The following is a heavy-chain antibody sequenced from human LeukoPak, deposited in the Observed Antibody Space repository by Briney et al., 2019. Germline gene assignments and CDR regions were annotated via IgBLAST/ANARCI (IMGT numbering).Heavy chain of an antibody. CDR2: IIPIFGTA. Sequence: SVKVSCKASGGTFSSYAISWVRQAPGQGLEWMGGIIPIFGTANYAQKFQGRVTITADESTSTAYMELSSLRSEDTAVYYCARVEMATIELINWFDPWGQGTLVTVSS. V-gene: IGHV1-69*13. J-gene: IGHJ5*02. D-gene: IGHD5-24*01. CDR1: GGTFSSYA. CDR3: ARVEMATIELINWFDP.